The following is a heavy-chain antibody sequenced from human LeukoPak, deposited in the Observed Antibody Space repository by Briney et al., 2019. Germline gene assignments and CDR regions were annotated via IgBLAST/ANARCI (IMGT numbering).Heavy chain of an antibody. CDR2: IGGTAGNT. V-gene: IGHV3-11*04. Sequence: GGSLRLSCAASGRTFTEHCVHWIRQAPGKGLEWVSFIGGTAGNTYYADSVKGRFTISRDNAKNSLYLQMNSLRAEDTAAYYCAREWSAFDIWGQGTMVTVSS. J-gene: IGHJ3*02. CDR3: AREWSAFDI. D-gene: IGHD2-8*01. CDR1: GRTFTEHC.